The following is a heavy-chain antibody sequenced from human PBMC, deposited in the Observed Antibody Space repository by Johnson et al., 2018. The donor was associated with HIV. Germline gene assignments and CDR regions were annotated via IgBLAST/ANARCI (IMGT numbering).Heavy chain of an antibody. V-gene: IGHV3-30*02. CDR3: AKTQSSIGGLDAFDL. J-gene: IGHJ3*01. Sequence: QVLLVESGGGVVQPGGSLRLSCVASGFKFSGYGMHWVRQAPGKDLEWVSCLRYDGTDQFYADSVKGRFTISRANSKSTVYLQMNRLRPEDSAVYFCAKTQSSIGGLDAFDLWGQGTQVIVAS. D-gene: IGHD6-6*01. CDR1: GFKFSGYG. CDR2: LRYDGTDQ.